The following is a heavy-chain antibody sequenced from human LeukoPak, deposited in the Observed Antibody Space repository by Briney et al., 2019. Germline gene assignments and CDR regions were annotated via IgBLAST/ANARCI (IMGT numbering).Heavy chain of an antibody. CDR3: ARTYYDSSGYYYPYYFDY. CDR1: IGSMSSCD. CDR2: IYYSGST. Sequence: SGTLSLTCGVSIGSMSSCDWSWIREPPGKGLEWIGYIYYSGSTNYNPSLKSRVTISVDTPKNQSSLKLSSVTAADTAVYYCARTYYDSSGYYYPYYFDYWGQGTLVTVSS. J-gene: IGHJ4*02. V-gene: IGHV4-59*01. D-gene: IGHD3-22*01.